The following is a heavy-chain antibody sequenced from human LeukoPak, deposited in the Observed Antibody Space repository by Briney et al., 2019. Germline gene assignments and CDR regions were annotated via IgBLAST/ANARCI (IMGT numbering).Heavy chain of an antibody. D-gene: IGHD3-22*01. CDR2: TSYDGSNK. CDR1: GFTFSSYG. CDR3: AKDTEGYYDSSGYADY. Sequence: GGSLRLSCAASGFTFSSYGMHWVRQAPGKGLEWVAVTSYDGSNKYYADSVKGRFTISRDNSKNTLYLQMNSLRAKDTAVYYCAKDTEGYYDSSGYADYWGQGTLVTVSS. V-gene: IGHV3-30*18. J-gene: IGHJ4*02.